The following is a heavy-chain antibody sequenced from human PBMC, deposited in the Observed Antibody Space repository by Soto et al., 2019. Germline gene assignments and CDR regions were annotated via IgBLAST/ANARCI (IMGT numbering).Heavy chain of an antibody. CDR3: ARDSIAADGTDY. D-gene: IGHD6-13*01. J-gene: IGHJ4*02. V-gene: IGHV1-69*13. CDR1: GGTFSSYT. Sequence: SVKVSCKASGGTFSSYTIAWVRQAPGQGLEWMGEIIPLFGTANYVEKFQGRLTITADASTSTAYMELSSLRSEDTAMYYCARDSIAADGTDYWGQGNLVTGSS. CDR2: IIPLFGTA.